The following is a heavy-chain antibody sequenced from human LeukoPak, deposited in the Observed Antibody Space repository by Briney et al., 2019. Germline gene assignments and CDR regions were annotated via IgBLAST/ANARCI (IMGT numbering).Heavy chain of an antibody. CDR3: ARGGYSSSWYHFDY. CDR2: INPEGSEK. Sequence: PGGSLRLSCAVSGLTFSSSWMDWVRQAPGKGLEWVASINPEGSEKYSADSVKGRFTISRDNSKNTLFLQMNSLRAEDTAVYYCARGGYSSSWYHFDYWGQGTLVTVSS. D-gene: IGHD6-13*01. V-gene: IGHV3-7*03. CDR1: GLTFSSSW. J-gene: IGHJ4*02.